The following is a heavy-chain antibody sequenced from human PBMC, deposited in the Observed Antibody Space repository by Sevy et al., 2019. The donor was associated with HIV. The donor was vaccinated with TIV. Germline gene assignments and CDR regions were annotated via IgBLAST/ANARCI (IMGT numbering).Heavy chain of an antibody. J-gene: IGHJ4*02. CDR2: ISYSGST. CDR3: ACQMQYAGHFHY. D-gene: IGHD2-2*01. CDR1: GGSVNNDY. V-gene: IGHV4-59*02. Sequence: SETLSLTCTVSGGSVNNDYWSWIRQPPGKGLEWIGYISYSGSTIYNPSLRSRVTISEDTSRDQFSLRLSSVTAADTAVYYCACQMQYAGHFHYWGQGTLVTVSS.